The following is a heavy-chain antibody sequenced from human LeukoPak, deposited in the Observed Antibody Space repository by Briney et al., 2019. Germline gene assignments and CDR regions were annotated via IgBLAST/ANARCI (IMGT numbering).Heavy chain of an antibody. J-gene: IGHJ6*02. CDR2: IYYSGST. CDR1: GGSISSYY. D-gene: IGHD6-6*01. V-gene: IGHV4-59*01. CDR3: ARVAARYVGMDV. Sequence: SETLSLTCTVSGGSISSYYWSWIRQPPGKGLEWIGYIYYSGSTNYNPSLKSRVTISVDTSKKQVSLNLSSVIAADTAVYYCARVAARYVGMDVWGQGTTVTVSS.